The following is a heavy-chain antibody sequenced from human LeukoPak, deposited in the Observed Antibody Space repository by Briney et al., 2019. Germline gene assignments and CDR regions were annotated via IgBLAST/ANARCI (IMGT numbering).Heavy chain of an antibody. CDR2: ISSSGSTQ. J-gene: IGHJ4*02. V-gene: IGHV3-48*03. CDR1: GFTFSSSE. CDR3: ARGASRADY. Sequence: GASLRLSCVASGFTFSSSEMNWVRQAPGKGLEWVSYISSSGSTQYYADSVKGRFTISRDNAKNSLYLQMNSLRAEDTALYYCARGASRADYWGQGTLVTVSS.